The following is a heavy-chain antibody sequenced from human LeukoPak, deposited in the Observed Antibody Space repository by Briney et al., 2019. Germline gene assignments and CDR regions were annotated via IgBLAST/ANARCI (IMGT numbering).Heavy chain of an antibody. Sequence: ASVKVSCKASGYTFTSYGISWVRQAPGQGLEWMGWISAYNGNTNYAQRLQGRVTMTTDTSTSTAYMELRSLRSDDTAVYYCARGGRSYPSYYSGMDVWGQRTTVTVSS. V-gene: IGHV1-18*01. CDR1: GYTFTSYG. D-gene: IGHD3-16*01. CDR2: ISAYNGNT. J-gene: IGHJ6*02. CDR3: ARGGRSYPSYYSGMDV.